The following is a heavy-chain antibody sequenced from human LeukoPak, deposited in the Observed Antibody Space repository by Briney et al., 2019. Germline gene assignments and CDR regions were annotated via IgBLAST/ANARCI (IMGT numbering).Heavy chain of an antibody. D-gene: IGHD3-9*01. J-gene: IGHJ3*02. CDR1: GASMSSGDYH. CDR3: ALRNFGIGFHI. CDR2: IFKGVST. V-gene: IGHV4-61*02. Sequence: PSETLSLTCSVSGASMSSGDYHWTWLRQPAGKGPEWIGRIFKGVSTNYNPSLKSRATISQDTSKNQFSLDLTSVTAADTAVYYCALRNFGIGFHIWGQGTLVTASS.